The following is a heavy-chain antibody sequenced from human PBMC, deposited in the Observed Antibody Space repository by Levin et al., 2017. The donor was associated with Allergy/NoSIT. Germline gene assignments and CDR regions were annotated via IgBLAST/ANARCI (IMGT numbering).Heavy chain of an antibody. J-gene: IGHJ3*01. V-gene: IGHV3-23*01. CDR2: ITGGGFNT. D-gene: IGHD1-14*01. Sequence: ESLKISCDASGFTLSDYAMSWVRQAPGKGLEWVSVITGGGFNTYYGDSVKGRFTVSRDNSKNTLYLELNSLRAEDTAVYYCAKKQGGTTGFSFDVWGQGTMVTVSS. CDR3: AKKQGGTTGFSFDV. CDR1: GFTLSDYA.